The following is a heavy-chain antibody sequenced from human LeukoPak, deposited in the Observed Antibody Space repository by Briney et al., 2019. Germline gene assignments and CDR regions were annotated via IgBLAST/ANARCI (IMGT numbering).Heavy chain of an antibody. J-gene: IGHJ4*02. CDR2: IYYTRST. V-gene: IGHV4-39*07. CDR1: GGSISSSSYY. CDR3: ASINGQFLSTGDRY. Sequence: PSETLSLTCTVSGGSISSSSYYWGWIRQPPGKGLEWIGSIYYTRSTYYNPSLKSRVTISVDTSKNQFSLKLSSVTAADTAVYYCASINGQFLSTGDRYWGQGTLVTVSS. D-gene: IGHD7-27*01.